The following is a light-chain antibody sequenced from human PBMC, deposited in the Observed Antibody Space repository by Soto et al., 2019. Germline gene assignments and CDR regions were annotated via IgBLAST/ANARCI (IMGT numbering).Light chain of an antibody. CDR1: QGINTY. J-gene: IGKJ1*01. CDR2: DAS. Sequence: DIQMTQSPLSLAASIGDRVTVTFRANQGINTYVNWYQQKPGKAPKFLIYDASSLQSGVPSRFSGSGSGTDFILTINSLQPEDFATYFCQQGYIAPWTFGQGTKVDIK. CDR3: QQGYIAPWT. V-gene: IGKV1-39*01.